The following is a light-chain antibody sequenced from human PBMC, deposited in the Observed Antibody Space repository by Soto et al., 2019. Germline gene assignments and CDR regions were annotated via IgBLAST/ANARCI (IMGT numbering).Light chain of an antibody. CDR1: QSISPY. Sequence: DIQMTQSPSTLSASAGDRVTITCRASQSISPYLAWYQQKPGKAPKLLIYMASSLQSGVPSRFSGSGSGTEFTLTISSLQPDDFATYYCQQPNSYPWTFGQGTQVDIK. J-gene: IGKJ1*01. CDR2: MAS. V-gene: IGKV1-5*03. CDR3: QQPNSYPWT.